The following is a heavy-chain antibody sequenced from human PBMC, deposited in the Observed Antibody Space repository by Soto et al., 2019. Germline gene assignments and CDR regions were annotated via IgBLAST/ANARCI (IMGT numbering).Heavy chain of an antibody. D-gene: IGHD6-19*01. Sequence: QLQLQESGPGLVKPSETLSLTCTVSGGSISSSSYYWGWIRQPPGKGLEWIGSIYYSGSTYYNPSLKSRVTISVDTSKNQFSLKLSSVTAADTAVYYCARQPSLTRWAGYLDYWGQGTLVTVSS. CDR2: IYYSGST. J-gene: IGHJ4*02. CDR3: ARQPSLTRWAGYLDY. CDR1: GGSISSSSYY. V-gene: IGHV4-39*01.